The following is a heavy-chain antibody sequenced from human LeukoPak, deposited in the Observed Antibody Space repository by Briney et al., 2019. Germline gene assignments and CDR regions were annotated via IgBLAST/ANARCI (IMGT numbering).Heavy chain of an antibody. CDR2: IKEDGSEK. D-gene: IGHD3-16*01. J-gene: IGHJ4*02. CDR3: ARDYGGY. V-gene: IGHV3-7*01. CDR1: GFTFGSFW. Sequence: GGSLRLSCAASGFTFGSFWMSWVRQAPGTGLEWVANIKEDGSEKYYVDSVEGRFTISRDNVKNSLYLQMHSLRAEDTAVYYCARDYGGYWGQGTLVTVSS.